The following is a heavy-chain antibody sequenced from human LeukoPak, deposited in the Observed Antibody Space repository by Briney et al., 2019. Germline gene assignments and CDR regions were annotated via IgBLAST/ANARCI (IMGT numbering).Heavy chain of an antibody. CDR3: ARGGVGSFDL. D-gene: IGHD1-26*01. Sequence: GGSLRLSCAASGFTFSYYWMHRLRQAPGKGLVWVSRIHSDGSSTTYADSVKGRFTISRDNAKNTLSLQMNSLRVEDTAVYYCARGGVGSFDLWGQGTLVTVSS. CDR2: IHSDGSST. J-gene: IGHJ4*02. V-gene: IGHV3-74*01. CDR1: GFTFSYYW.